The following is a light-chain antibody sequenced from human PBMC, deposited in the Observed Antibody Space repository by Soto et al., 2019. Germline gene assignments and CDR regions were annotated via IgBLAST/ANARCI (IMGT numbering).Light chain of an antibody. CDR3: QQYGSSPLT. Sequence: EIVLTQSPGTLSLSPGERATRSCRASQSVSSSYLAWYQQKPGQAPRLLIYGASSRATGIPDRFSGSGSGTDFTLTISRLEPEDFAMYYCQQYGSSPLTFGGGTKVDIK. CDR2: GAS. J-gene: IGKJ4*01. V-gene: IGKV3-20*01. CDR1: QSVSSSY.